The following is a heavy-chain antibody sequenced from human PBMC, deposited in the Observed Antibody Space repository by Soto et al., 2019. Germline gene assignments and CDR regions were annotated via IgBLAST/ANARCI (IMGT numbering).Heavy chain of an antibody. CDR2: IYYSGST. CDR1: GGSISSYY. J-gene: IGHJ5*02. V-gene: IGHV4-59*01. Sequence: SETLSLTCTVSGGSISSYYWSWIRQPPGKGLEWIGYIYYSGSTNYNPSLKSRVTISVDTSKNQFSLKLSSVTAADTAVYYCARDGGDSSGYYYNWFDPWGQGTRVTVSS. CDR3: ARDGGDSSGYYYNWFDP. D-gene: IGHD3-22*01.